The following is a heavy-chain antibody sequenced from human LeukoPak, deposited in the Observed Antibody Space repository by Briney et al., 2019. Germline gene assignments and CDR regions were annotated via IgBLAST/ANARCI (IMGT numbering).Heavy chain of an antibody. V-gene: IGHV4-38-2*02. CDR2: IYHSGST. Sequence: SETLSLTCTVSGYSISSGYYWGWIRQPPGKGLEWIGSIYHSGSTYYNPSLKSRVTISVDTSKNQFYLKLSSVTAADTAVYYCARVLQLWNYYFDYWGQGTLVTVSS. D-gene: IGHD5-18*01. J-gene: IGHJ4*02. CDR1: GYSISSGYY. CDR3: ARVLQLWNYYFDY.